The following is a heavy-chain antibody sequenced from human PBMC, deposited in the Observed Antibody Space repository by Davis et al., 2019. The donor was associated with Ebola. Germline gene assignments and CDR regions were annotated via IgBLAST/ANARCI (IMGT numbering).Heavy chain of an antibody. CDR3: ARGPYGRRVYYYMDV. V-gene: IGHV4-30-2*01. CDR1: GGSISSGGYS. D-gene: IGHD4-17*01. J-gene: IGHJ6*03. CDR2: IYHSGST. Sequence: PSETLSLTCAVSGGSISSGGYSWSWIRQPPGKGLEWIGYIYHSGSTYYNPSLKSRVTISVDTSKNQFSLKLSSVTAADTAVYYCARGPYGRRVYYYMDVWGKGTTVTVSS.